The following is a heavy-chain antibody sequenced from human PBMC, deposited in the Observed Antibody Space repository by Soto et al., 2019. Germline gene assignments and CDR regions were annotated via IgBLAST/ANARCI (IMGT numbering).Heavy chain of an antibody. Sequence: ASVKVSCKASGYTFTSYGISWVRQAPRQGLEWMGWISAYNGNTNYAQKLQGRVTMTTDTSTSTAYMELRSLRSDDTAVYYCARDDELWFGEFSYWFDPWGQGTLVTVSS. CDR1: GYTFTSYG. D-gene: IGHD3-10*01. V-gene: IGHV1-18*01. J-gene: IGHJ5*02. CDR2: ISAYNGNT. CDR3: ARDDELWFGEFSYWFDP.